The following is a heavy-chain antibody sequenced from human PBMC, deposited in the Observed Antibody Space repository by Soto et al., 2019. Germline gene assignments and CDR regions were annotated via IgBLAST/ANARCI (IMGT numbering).Heavy chain of an antibody. D-gene: IGHD3-10*01. CDR3: ATGGHFYGD. V-gene: IGHV3-15*01. CDR2: IKRKTDGGTT. Sequence: EVQLVESGGGLVKPGGSLRLSCAASGFTFSNAWMSWVRQAPGKGLEWVGRIKRKTDGGTTDYAAPVKGRFTISRDDSDNTEYLQMTSLKIEDTAVYYCATGGHFYGDCGQGTLVTVSS. J-gene: IGHJ4*02. CDR1: GFTFSNAW.